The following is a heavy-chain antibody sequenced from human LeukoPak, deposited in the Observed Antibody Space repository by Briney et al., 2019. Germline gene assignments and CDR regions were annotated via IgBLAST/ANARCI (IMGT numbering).Heavy chain of an antibody. V-gene: IGHV1-69*02. D-gene: IGHD2-15*01. CDR2: IIPILGIA. Sequence: ASVKVSCKASGGTFSSYTISWVRQAPGQGLEWMGRIIPILGIANYAQKFQGRVTITADKSTSTAYMELSSLRSEDTAVYYCAAHIVEVVAATDYWGQGTLVTVSS. J-gene: IGHJ4*02. CDR3: AAHIVEVVAATDY. CDR1: GGTFSSYT.